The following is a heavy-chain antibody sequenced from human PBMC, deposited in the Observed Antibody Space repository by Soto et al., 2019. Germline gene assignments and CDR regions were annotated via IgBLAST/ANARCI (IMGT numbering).Heavy chain of an antibody. CDR2: IYYSGST. CDR1: GGSISSSSYY. J-gene: IGHJ5*02. V-gene: IGHV4-39*01. Sequence: SETLSLTCTVSGGSISSSSYYWGWIRQPPGKGLEWIGSIYYSGSTYYNPSLKSRVTISVDTSKNQFSLKLSSVTAADTAVYYCARHPTSGYDYVRGPYNWFDPWGQGTLVTVSS. D-gene: IGHD5-12*01. CDR3: ARHPTSGYDYVRGPYNWFDP.